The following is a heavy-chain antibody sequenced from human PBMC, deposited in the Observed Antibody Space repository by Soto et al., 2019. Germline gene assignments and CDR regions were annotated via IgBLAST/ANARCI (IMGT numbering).Heavy chain of an antibody. J-gene: IGHJ3*01. CDR2: INTDGSST. Sequence: EVQLVESGGGLVQPGGSLRLSCADSGFSFSSYWMHWVRHGPGKGLVWVSRINTDGSSTNYADSVKGRFTISRDNAKNTVYLQMNSRRAEDTAVYYCARSPGGYYIDWGQGTMVTVSS. V-gene: IGHV3-74*01. D-gene: IGHD3-9*01. CDR3: ARSPGGYYID. CDR1: GFSFSSYW.